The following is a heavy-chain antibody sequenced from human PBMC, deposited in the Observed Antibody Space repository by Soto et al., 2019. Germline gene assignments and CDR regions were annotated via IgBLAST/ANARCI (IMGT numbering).Heavy chain of an antibody. D-gene: IGHD3-16*02. V-gene: IGHV1-8*01. CDR3: ARVKRDMITFGGVIVSMRYYYGMDV. CDR1: GYTFTSYD. J-gene: IGHJ6*02. Sequence: SVKVSCKASGYTFTSYDINWVRQATGQGLEWMGWMNPNSGNTGYAQKFQGRVTMTRNTSISTAYMELSSLRSEDTAVYYCARVKRDMITFGGVIVSMRYYYGMDVWGQGTTVTVSS. CDR2: MNPNSGNT.